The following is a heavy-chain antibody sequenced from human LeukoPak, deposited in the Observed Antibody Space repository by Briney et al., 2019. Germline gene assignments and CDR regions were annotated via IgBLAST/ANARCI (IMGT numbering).Heavy chain of an antibody. CDR1: GYSFTSYW. CDR3: ARSPPPYGVHDSYYFDY. J-gene: IGHJ4*02. CDR2: IYPGDSDT. D-gene: IGHD4-17*01. V-gene: IGHV5-51*01. Sequence: GESLKISCKGSGYSFTSYWIGWVRQMPGKGLEWMGIIYPGDSDTRYSPSFQGQVTISADKSISTAYLQWSSLKASDTAMYYCARSPPPYGVHDSYYFDYWGQGTLVTVSS.